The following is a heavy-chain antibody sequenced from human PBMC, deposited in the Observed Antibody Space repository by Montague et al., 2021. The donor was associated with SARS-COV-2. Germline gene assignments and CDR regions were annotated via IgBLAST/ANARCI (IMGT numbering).Heavy chain of an antibody. CDR2: SGST. J-gene: IGHJ6*02. V-gene: IGHV4-59*01. CDR3: ARDIGGDGVMDG. Sequence: SGSTNYNPSRKSRVTISVDPSKNQFSLKVSSVTAADTAVYFCARDIGGDGVMDGWGQGTTVSVS. D-gene: IGHD3-10*01.